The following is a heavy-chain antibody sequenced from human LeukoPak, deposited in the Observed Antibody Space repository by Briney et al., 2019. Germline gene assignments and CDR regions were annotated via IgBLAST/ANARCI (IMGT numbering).Heavy chain of an antibody. CDR1: GGSITNYY. Sequence: SETLSLTCTVSGGSITNYYWSWIRQPPGKGLEWIGRISSSGSTNYNPSLKSRVTISVDTSKNQFSLKLSSVTAADTAVYYCAREHSGSYMGLNYWGQGTLVTVSS. D-gene: IGHD1-26*01. CDR2: ISSSGST. CDR3: AREHSGSYMGLNY. V-gene: IGHV4-4*07. J-gene: IGHJ4*02.